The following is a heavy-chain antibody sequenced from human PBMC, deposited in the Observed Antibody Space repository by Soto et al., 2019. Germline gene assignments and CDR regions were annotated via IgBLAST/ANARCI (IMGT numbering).Heavy chain of an antibody. CDR2: ISAYNGNT. CDR1: GYTFTSYG. D-gene: IGHD6-13*01. V-gene: IGHV1-18*01. J-gene: IGHJ6*02. CDR3: ARDALGSWYAYYYYYYGMDV. Sequence: QVQLVQSGAEVKKPGASVKVSCKASGYTFTSYGISWVRQAPGQGLEWMGWISAYNGNTNYAQKLQGRVTMTTDTSTSTAYMELRSMRSDDTAVYYCARDALGSWYAYYYYYYGMDVWGQGTTVTVSS.